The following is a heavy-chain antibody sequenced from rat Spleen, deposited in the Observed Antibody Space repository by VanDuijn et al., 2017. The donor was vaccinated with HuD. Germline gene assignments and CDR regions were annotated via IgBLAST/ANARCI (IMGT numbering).Heavy chain of an antibody. CDR1: GFTFSNYG. Sequence: EVQLVESGGGLVQPGRSLKLSCAASGFTFSNYGMAWVRQTPTKGLEWVASISYDGTATYYPDSVKGRFTISRDNAKSTLYLQMNSLRSEDTATYYCTRDYFDYWGQGVMVTVSS. CDR2: ISYDGTAT. V-gene: IGHV5-29*01. J-gene: IGHJ2*01. CDR3: TRDYFDY.